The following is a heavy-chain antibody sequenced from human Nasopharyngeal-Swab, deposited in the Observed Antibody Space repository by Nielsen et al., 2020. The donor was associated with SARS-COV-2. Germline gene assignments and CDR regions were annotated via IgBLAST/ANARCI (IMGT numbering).Heavy chain of an antibody. J-gene: IGHJ4*02. CDR1: GFIFSTYG. D-gene: IGHD5-18*01. V-gene: IGHV3-30*02. CDR3: AFSTTAIVTPSGC. Sequence: GESLKISCASSGFIFSTYGVQWVRQAPGKGLEWEAFISNDGSDKYYADSVKGRFTISRDNSKNTLYLQMNSLRAEDTAVYYCAFSTTAIVTPSGCWGQGTLVTVSS. CDR2: ISNDGSDK.